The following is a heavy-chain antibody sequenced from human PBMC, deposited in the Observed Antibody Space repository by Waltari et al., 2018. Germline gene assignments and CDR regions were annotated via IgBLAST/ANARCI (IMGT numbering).Heavy chain of an antibody. V-gene: IGHV1-69*05. J-gene: IGHJ3*02. D-gene: IGHD3-9*01. Sequence: SWVRQAPGQGLEWMGGIIPIFGTANYAQKFQGRVTITTDESTSTAYMELSSLRSEDTAVYYCATEIYDILTGYYMAFDIWGQGTMVTVSS. CDR2: IIPIFGTA. CDR3: ATEIYDILTGYYMAFDI.